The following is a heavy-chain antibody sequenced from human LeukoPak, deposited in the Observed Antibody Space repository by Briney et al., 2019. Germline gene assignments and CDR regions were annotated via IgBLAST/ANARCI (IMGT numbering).Heavy chain of an antibody. Sequence: GGSLRLSCAASGFTFSSYAMHWVRQAPGKGLEWVAVISYDGSNEYYANSVKGRFTISRDNSKNTLYLQMNSLRAEDTAVYYCARADIVVVPAAIMAGFFDYWGQGTLVTVSS. J-gene: IGHJ4*02. CDR2: ISYDGSNE. CDR1: GFTFSSYA. V-gene: IGHV3-30*04. D-gene: IGHD2-2*02. CDR3: ARADIVVVPAAIMAGFFDY.